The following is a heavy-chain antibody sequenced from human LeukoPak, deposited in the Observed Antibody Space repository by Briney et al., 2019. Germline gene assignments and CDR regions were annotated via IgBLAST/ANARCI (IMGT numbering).Heavy chain of an antibody. J-gene: IGHJ6*03. Sequence: SVKVSCKASGYTFTGDYMHWVRQAPGQGLEWMGGIIPIFGIPDSAQKFQGRLTITADESTTTAYMELSSLRSDDTAIYYCGLSGNYYYYYMDVWGKGTTVTISS. CDR3: GLSGNYYYYYMDV. D-gene: IGHD6-25*01. CDR1: GYTFTGDY. V-gene: IGHV1-69*13. CDR2: IIPIFGIP.